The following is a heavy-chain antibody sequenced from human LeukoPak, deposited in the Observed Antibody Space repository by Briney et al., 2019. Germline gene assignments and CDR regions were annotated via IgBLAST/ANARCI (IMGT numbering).Heavy chain of an antibody. CDR3: AKDLTISGSAWFDP. D-gene: IGHD3-10*01. CDR1: GFTFDDYA. V-gene: IGHV3-43*02. Sequence: RTGGSLRLPCAASGFTFDDYAMHWVRQTPGKGLEWVSLISGVGGSTYYTDSVRGRFTISRDNSQNSLYLQMNSLTTEDTAFYFCAKDLTISGSAWFDPWGQGTLVTVSS. J-gene: IGHJ5*02. CDR2: ISGVGGST.